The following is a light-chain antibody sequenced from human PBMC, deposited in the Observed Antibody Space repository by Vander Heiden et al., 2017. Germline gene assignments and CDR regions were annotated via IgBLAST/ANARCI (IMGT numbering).Light chain of an antibody. CDR3: KQKSKNTGT. Sequence: PPSSVSASVGDTVTITCRASQYIDPWLAWYQQRPGETPKLLIHRSSALQSGVPSRFRGGGSGTDFTISITGVWSADVGTYVRKQKSKNTGTFGQGTRLDIK. V-gene: IGKV1-12*01. CDR1: QYIDPW. J-gene: IGKJ5*01. CDR2: RSS.